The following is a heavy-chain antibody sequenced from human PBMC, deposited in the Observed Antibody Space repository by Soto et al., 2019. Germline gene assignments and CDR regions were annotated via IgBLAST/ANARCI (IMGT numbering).Heavy chain of an antibody. J-gene: IGHJ2*01. CDR2: INPHTGDT. Sequence: QVQLVQSGAEVKTPGASVTVSCKTSGYPLTDFYIHWVRQAPGQGLEWMVWINPHTGDTNTALKFQGKVTRSRDTAINTAVREAHRLRSAATAVYYAAREGGAEPGASRESYFDLWGRGTLVSVSS. D-gene: IGHD3-9*01. CDR1: GYPLTDFY. V-gene: IGHV1-2*02. CDR3: AREGGAEPGASRESYFDL.